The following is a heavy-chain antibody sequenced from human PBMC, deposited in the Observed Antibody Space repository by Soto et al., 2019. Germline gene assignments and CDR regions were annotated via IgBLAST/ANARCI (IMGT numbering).Heavy chain of an antibody. CDR3: VRDASGGSYLNYFDL. V-gene: IGHV3-48*02. J-gene: IGHJ5*02. CDR2: VSSHSSTT. Sequence: PGGSLRLSCAASGFTFSTYSMNWVRQAPGKGLEWVSYVSSHSSTTYYADSVKGRSSISRDNAENALYLQMNSLRDEDTAVYYCVRDASGGSYLNYFDLCGQGTLVTVSS. CDR1: GFTFSTYS. D-gene: IGHD6-19*01.